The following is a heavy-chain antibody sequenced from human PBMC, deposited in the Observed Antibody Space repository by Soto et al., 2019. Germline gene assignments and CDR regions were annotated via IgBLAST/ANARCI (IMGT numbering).Heavy chain of an antibody. CDR3: ARAYYDSSGYRTLEMDV. CDR1: GFTFSSYG. D-gene: IGHD3-22*01. V-gene: IGHV3-33*01. Sequence: QVQLVESGGGVVQPGRSLRLSCAASGFTFSSYGMHWVRQAPGKGLEWVAVIWYDGSNKYYADSVKGRFTISRDNSKNTLYLQMNSLRAEDTAVYYCARAYYDSSGYRTLEMDVWGQGTTVTVSS. J-gene: IGHJ6*02. CDR2: IWYDGSNK.